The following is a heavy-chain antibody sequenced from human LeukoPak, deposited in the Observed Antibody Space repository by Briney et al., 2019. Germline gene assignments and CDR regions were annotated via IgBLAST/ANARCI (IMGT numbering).Heavy chain of an antibody. CDR1: GGSFSGYY. D-gene: IGHD6-13*01. J-gene: IGHJ4*02. Sequence: SETLSLTCAVYGGSFSGYYWSWIRQPPGKGLEWIGEINHSGSTNYNPSLKSRVTISVDTSKNQFSLKLSSVTAADTAVYYCARGFRGSAAGDYRGQGTLVTVSS. V-gene: IGHV4-34*01. CDR3: ARGFRGSAAGDY. CDR2: INHSGST.